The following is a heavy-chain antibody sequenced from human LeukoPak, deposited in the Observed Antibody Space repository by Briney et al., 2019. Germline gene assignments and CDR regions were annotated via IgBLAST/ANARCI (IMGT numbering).Heavy chain of an antibody. Sequence: SETQSLTCAVYGGSFSGYYWSWIRQPPGKGLEWIGEINHSGSTNYNPSLKSRVTISVDTSKNQFSLKLSSVTAADTAVYYRARARRGPSGEYYDSSGYSYFDYWGQGTLVTVSS. CDR3: ARARRGPSGEYYDSSGYSYFDY. D-gene: IGHD3-22*01. CDR1: GGSFSGYY. J-gene: IGHJ4*02. CDR2: INHSGST. V-gene: IGHV4-34*01.